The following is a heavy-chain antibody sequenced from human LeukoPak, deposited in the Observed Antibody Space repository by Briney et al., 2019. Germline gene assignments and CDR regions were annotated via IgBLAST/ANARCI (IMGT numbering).Heavy chain of an antibody. CDR1: GYTFTSYG. J-gene: IGHJ4*02. Sequence: GASVKVSCNASGYTFTSYGISWVRQAPGQGLEWMGWISAYNGNTNYAQKLQGRVTITADTYTTTAYMEMRSLRSYDTTMYYSASQENAYGGLQLGYWRQGTLVTVS. CDR2: ISAYNGNT. CDR3: ASQENAYGGLQLGY. D-gene: IGHD4-23*01. V-gene: IGHV1-18*01.